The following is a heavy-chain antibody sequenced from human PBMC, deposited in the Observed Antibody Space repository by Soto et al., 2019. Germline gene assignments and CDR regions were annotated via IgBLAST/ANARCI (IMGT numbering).Heavy chain of an antibody. CDR2: IYYSGST. J-gene: IGHJ4*02. CDR1: GGSISSGGYY. D-gene: IGHD6-19*01. V-gene: IGHV4-31*03. Sequence: PSETLSLTCTVSGGSISSGGYYWSWIRQHPGKGLEWIGYIYYSGSTYYNPSLKSRVTISVDTSKNQFSLKLSAVTAADTAVYYCARSRYISGWWDYWGQETLVTVSS. CDR3: ARSRYISGWWDY.